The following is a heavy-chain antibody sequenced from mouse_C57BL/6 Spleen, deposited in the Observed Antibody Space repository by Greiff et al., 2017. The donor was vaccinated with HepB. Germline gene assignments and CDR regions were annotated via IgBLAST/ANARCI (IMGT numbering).Heavy chain of an antibody. CDR3: ARNDYYGSSSAWFAY. V-gene: IGHV1-81*01. Sequence: VKLVESGAELARPGASVKLSCKASGYTFTSYGISWVKQRTGQGLEWIGEIYPRSGNTYYNEKFKGKATLTADKSSSTAYMELRSLTSEDSAVYFCARNDYYGSSSAWFAYWGQGTLVTVSA. D-gene: IGHD1-1*01. CDR2: IYPRSGNT. CDR1: GYTFTSYG. J-gene: IGHJ3*01.